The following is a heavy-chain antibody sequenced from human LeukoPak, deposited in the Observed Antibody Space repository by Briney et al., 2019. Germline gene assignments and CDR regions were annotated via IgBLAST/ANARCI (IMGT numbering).Heavy chain of an antibody. CDR1: GYTLTELS. CDR3: EREKTGYDILTGQRGYYFDY. D-gene: IGHD3-9*01. V-gene: IGHV1-24*01. CDR2: FYPEDGET. Sequence: ASVRVSCTVSGYTLTELSMHWVRQAPGKGLEWMGGFYPEDGETIYAKKFQGRVTITKDTSTNTAYLELSSLTSEDTAVYYCEREKTGYDILTGQRGYYFDYWGQGTLVTVSS. J-gene: IGHJ4*02.